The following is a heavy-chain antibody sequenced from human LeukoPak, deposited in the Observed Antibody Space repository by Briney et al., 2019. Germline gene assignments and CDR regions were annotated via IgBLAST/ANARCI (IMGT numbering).Heavy chain of an antibody. CDR2: INPSGGST. Sequence: ASVKVSCKASGYTFTSYYMHWVRQAPGRGLEWMGIINPSGGSTSYAQKFQGRVTMTRDTSTSTVYMELSSLRSEDTAVYYCARGLNDYGDYVIFYGMDVWGQGTTVTVSS. CDR3: ARGLNDYGDYVIFYGMDV. J-gene: IGHJ6*02. V-gene: IGHV1-46*01. CDR1: GYTFTSYY. D-gene: IGHD4-17*01.